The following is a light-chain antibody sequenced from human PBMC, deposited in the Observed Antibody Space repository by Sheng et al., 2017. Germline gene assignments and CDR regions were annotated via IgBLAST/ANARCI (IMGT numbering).Light chain of an antibody. Sequence: QSALTQPPSASGSPGQSVTISCTGTSSDVGGYDFVSWYQQHPGRAPKLIIYEVNKRPSGVPDRFSGSKSGNTASLTVSGLQAEDEADYYCNSYAGNNKGVFGTGTKVTV. J-gene: IGLJ1*01. V-gene: IGLV2-8*01. CDR2: EVN. CDR3: NSYAGNNKGV. CDR1: SSDVGGYDF.